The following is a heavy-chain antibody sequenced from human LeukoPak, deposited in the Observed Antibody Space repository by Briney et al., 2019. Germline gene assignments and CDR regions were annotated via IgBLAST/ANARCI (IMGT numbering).Heavy chain of an antibody. J-gene: IGHJ3*02. Sequence: PGGSLRLSCTASGFTFSSNDMHWVRQDKGKGLEWVSAISTAGDPYYLGSVKGRFTISRENAKNSFYLQMNSLRAGDTAVYYCAGQARPGSAEGAFDIWGQGTMVTVST. CDR3: AGQARPGSAEGAFDI. D-gene: IGHD2-2*01. CDR1: GFTFSSND. CDR2: ISTAGDP. V-gene: IGHV3-13*05.